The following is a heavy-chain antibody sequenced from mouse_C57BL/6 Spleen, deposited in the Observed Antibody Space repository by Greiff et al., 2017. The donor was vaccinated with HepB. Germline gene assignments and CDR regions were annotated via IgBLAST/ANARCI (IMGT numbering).Heavy chain of an antibody. CDR3: ARYNEVDDAMDY. V-gene: IGHV7-3*01. J-gene: IGHJ4*01. Sequence: EVHLVESGGGLVQPGGSLSLSCAASGFTFTGYYMSWVRQPPGKALEWVGFIRNKANGYTTEYSTSVKGRFTISRDNSQSNLYLQMSTLRAEDSDTYYSARYNEVDDAMDYWGQGTSVTVSS. D-gene: IGHD2-3*01. CDR2: IRNKANGYTT. CDR1: GFTFTGYY.